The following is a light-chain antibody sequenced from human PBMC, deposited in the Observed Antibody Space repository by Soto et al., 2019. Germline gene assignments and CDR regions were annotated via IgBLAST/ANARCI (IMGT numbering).Light chain of an antibody. CDR3: YSYAGSNTYYV. V-gene: IGLV2-23*02. J-gene: IGLJ1*01. CDR2: EVS. Sequence: QSVLTQPASVSGSPGQSITISCTVTSSDVGSYNLLSWYQQHPGKAPKLMIYEVSKRPSGVSNRFSGSKSGNTASLTISGLQAEDEADYYCYSYAGSNTYYVFGTGTKLTVL. CDR1: SSDVGSYNL.